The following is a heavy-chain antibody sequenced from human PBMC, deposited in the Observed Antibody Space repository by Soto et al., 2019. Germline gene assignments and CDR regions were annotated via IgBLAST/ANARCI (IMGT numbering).Heavy chain of an antibody. J-gene: IGHJ3*02. D-gene: IGHD3-22*01. CDR1: GFTFSSYA. Sequence: QVQLVESGGGVVQPGRSLRLSCAASGFTFSSYAMHWVRQAPGKGLEWVAVISYDGSNKYYADSVKGRFTISRDNSKNTLYLQRNSLRAEDTAVYYCAEVTITMTADDAFDIWGQGTMVTVSS. CDR3: AEVTITMTADDAFDI. CDR2: ISYDGSNK. V-gene: IGHV3-30-3*01.